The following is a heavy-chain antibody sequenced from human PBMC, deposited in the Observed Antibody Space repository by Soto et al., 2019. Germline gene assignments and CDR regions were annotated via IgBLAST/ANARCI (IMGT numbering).Heavy chain of an antibody. Sequence: QVQLGQSGAELKKPGSSVKVSCQSSGGTFITYAMNWVRQAPGQGPEWMGGISPMFGAANYAPKFQTRVTSTADEYTATSYMPLTSLTSDDSALYFCAGEGLDHAAAVVYWGQGTMVTVSS. D-gene: IGHD1-1*01. CDR2: ISPMFGAA. CDR3: AGEGLDHAAAVVY. CDR1: GGTFITYA. V-gene: IGHV1-69*19. J-gene: IGHJ4*02.